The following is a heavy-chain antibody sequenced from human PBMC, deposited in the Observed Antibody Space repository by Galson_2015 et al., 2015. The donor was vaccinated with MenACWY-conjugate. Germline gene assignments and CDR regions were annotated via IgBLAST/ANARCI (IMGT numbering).Heavy chain of an antibody. CDR3: ARDYQDKYYSDSSGYLD. Sequence: SLRLSCAASGFTFSSYWMHWVRQAPGKGLVWVSRINSDGSSTTYADSVKGRFTISRDNAKNTLYLQMNSLRAEDTAVYYCARDYQDKYYSDSSGYLDWGQGTLVTVSS. CDR1: GFTFSSYW. J-gene: IGHJ4*02. V-gene: IGHV3-74*01. CDR2: INSDGSST. D-gene: IGHD3-22*01.